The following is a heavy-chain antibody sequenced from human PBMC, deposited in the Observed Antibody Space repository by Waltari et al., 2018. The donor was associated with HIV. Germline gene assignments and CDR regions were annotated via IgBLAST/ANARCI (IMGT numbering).Heavy chain of an antibody. V-gene: IGHV3-21*01. D-gene: IGHD3-9*01. CDR3: ARGTFDTDFDY. CDR1: GFTFSSSS. CDR2: ISSSSSYI. J-gene: IGHJ4*02. Sequence: EVQLVESGGGLVKPGGSLRLSCAASGFTFSSSSMNWVRQAPGKGLEWVSSISSSSSYIYYADSVKGRFTISRDNAKNSLYLQMNSLRAEDTAVYYCARGTFDTDFDYWGQGTLVTVSS.